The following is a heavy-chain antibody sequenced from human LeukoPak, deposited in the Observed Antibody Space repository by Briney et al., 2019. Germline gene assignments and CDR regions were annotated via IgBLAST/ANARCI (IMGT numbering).Heavy chain of an antibody. Sequence: GGSLRLSCAASGVTVSSNYMSWVRQAPGKGLEWVSAISGSGGSTYYADSVKGRFTISRDNSKNTLYLQMNSLRAEDTAVYYCAKGGPAAMDDRDSFQHWGPGTLVTVSS. J-gene: IGHJ1*01. CDR1: GVTVSSNY. CDR2: ISGSGGST. CDR3: AKGGPAAMDDRDSFQH. D-gene: IGHD2-2*01. V-gene: IGHV3-23*01.